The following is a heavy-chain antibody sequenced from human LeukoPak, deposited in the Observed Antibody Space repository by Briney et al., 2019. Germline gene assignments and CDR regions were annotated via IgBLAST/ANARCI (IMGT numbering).Heavy chain of an antibody. CDR1: GFTVSSNY. Sequence: PGGSLRLSCAVSGFTVSSNYMSWVRQAPGKGLEWVSVIYGGGSTYYADSVKGRFTISRDNSKNTVYLQMNSLRAEDTAVYYCARDRPDYDILTGYRYYYGMDVWGQGTTVTVSS. CDR3: ARDRPDYDILTGYRYYYGMDV. V-gene: IGHV3-66*01. J-gene: IGHJ6*02. CDR2: IYGGGST. D-gene: IGHD3-9*01.